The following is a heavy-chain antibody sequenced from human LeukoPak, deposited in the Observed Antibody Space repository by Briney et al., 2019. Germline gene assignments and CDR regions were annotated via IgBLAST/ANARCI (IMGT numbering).Heavy chain of an antibody. Sequence: GGSLRLSCAASGFTFSSYSMNWVRQAPGKGLEWVANIKQDGSEKYYVDSVKGRFTISRDNAKNSLYLQMNSLGAEDTAVYYCARDRGSGSFRGKLFDYWGQGTLVTVSS. V-gene: IGHV3-7*01. CDR3: ARDRGSGSFRGKLFDY. CDR2: IKQDGSEK. J-gene: IGHJ4*02. CDR1: GFTFSSYS. D-gene: IGHD3-10*01.